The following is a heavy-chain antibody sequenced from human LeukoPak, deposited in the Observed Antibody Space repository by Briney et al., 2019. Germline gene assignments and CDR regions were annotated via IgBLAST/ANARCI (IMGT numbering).Heavy chain of an antibody. V-gene: IGHV3-73*01. CDR3: ARDLVPVFVLVGVNHFDY. CDR1: GFTFSGSV. D-gene: IGHD1-26*01. J-gene: IGHJ4*02. Sequence: PGGSLRLSCAASGFTFSGSVMHWVRQASGKGLEWVGRIRSKANNYATAYVASVKGRFTISRDDSKNTAFLQMNSLKTEDTAVYYCARDLVPVFVLVGVNHFDYWGQGTLVTVSS. CDR2: IRSKANNYAT.